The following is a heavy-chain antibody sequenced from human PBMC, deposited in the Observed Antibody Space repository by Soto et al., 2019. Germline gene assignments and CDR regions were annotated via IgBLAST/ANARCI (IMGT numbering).Heavy chain of an antibody. D-gene: IGHD3-16*01. V-gene: IGHV3-15*01. CDR3: TSVNWGKLDY. CDR1: GFTLSNAW. Sequence: EVQLVESGGGLVEPGGSLRLSCAASGFTLSNAWMRWVRQAPGKGLEWVGRIKSKTDGGTTEYAAPVRGRFTITRDDSTNTLDLQMRSLKTEDTAMYSCTSVNWGKLDYWGQGTLATVSS. CDR2: IKSKTDGGTT. J-gene: IGHJ4*02.